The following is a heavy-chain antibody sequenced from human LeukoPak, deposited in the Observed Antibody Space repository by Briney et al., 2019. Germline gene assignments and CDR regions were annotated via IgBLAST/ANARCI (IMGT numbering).Heavy chain of an antibody. V-gene: IGHV4-59*01. CDR2: IYYSGST. CDR1: GGSISSYY. CDR3: AKSAGGYYYYYMDV. Sequence: SETLSLTCTVSGGSISSYYWSWIRQPPGKGLEWIGYIYYSGSTNYNPSLKCRVTISVDTSKNQFSLKLSSVTAADTAVYYCAKSAGGYYYYYMDVWGKGTTVTVSS. J-gene: IGHJ6*03. D-gene: IGHD3-10*01.